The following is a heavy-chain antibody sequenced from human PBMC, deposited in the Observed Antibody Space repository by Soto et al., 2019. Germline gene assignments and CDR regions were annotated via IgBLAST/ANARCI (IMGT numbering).Heavy chain of an antibody. CDR2: ISGSGGST. CDR1: GFTFSSYA. J-gene: IGHJ5*02. CDR3: AKVPSGYSSGSKRGWFDP. Sequence: GGSLRLSCAASGFTFSSYAMSWVRQAPGKGLEWVSAISGSGGSTYYADSVKGRFTISRDNSKNTLYLQMNSLRAEDTAVYYCAKVPSGYSSGSKRGWFDPWGQGTLVTVSS. D-gene: IGHD6-19*01. V-gene: IGHV3-23*01.